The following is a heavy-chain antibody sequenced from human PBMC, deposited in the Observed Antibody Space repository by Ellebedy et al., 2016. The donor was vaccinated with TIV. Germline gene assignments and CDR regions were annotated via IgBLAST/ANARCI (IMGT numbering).Heavy chain of an antibody. J-gene: IGHJ4*02. CDR2: ISPNSGGT. CDR1: GYTFTDYY. Sequence: AASVKVSCKASGYTFTDYYMHWVRQAPGQGLEWMGWISPNSGGTKYAQKFKGRVTMTRDTSINTAYMELSRLRSDDTAVYYCARDPEPPGGRIFDYWGQGTLVTVSS. V-gene: IGHV1-2*02. D-gene: IGHD1-14*01. CDR3: ARDPEPPGGRIFDY.